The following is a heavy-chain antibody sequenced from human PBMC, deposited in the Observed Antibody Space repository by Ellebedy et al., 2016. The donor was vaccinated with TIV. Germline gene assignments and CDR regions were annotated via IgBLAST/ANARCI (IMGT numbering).Heavy chain of an antibody. J-gene: IGHJ6*02. D-gene: IGHD4-17*01. V-gene: IGHV1-3*01. Sequence: KFQGRVTITRDTSASTAYMELSSLRSEDTAVYYCARAGGDYGTYYYYGMDVWGQGTTVTVSS. CDR3: ARAGGDYGTYYYYGMDV.